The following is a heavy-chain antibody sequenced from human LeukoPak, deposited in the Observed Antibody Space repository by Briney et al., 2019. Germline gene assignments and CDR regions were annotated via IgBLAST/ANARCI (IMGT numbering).Heavy chain of an antibody. D-gene: IGHD2-2*02. CDR3: ASGGAIAVLPAAIRNWFDP. J-gene: IGHJ5*02. Sequence: PSETLSLTCAVYGGSFSGYYWSWIRQPPGKGLEWIGEINHSGSTNYNPSLKSRVTISVDTSKNQFSLKLSSVTAADTAVYYCASGGAIAVLPAAIRNWFDPWGQGTLVTVSS. CDR2: INHSGST. V-gene: IGHV4-34*01. CDR1: GGSFSGYY.